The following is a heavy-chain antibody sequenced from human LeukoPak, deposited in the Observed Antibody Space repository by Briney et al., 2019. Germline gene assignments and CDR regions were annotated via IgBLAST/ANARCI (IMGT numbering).Heavy chain of an antibody. J-gene: IGHJ4*02. D-gene: IGHD5-12*01. Sequence: GGSLRLSCAASGFTFSSYWMSWIRQAPGKGLEWVSYISSSGSTMYYTDSVKGRFTISRDNAKDSLYLQMNGLRAEDTAVYYCARDPGSGYEEHFDYWGQGTLVTVSS. V-gene: IGHV3-11*01. CDR1: GFTFSSYW. CDR2: ISSSGSTM. CDR3: ARDPGSGYEEHFDY.